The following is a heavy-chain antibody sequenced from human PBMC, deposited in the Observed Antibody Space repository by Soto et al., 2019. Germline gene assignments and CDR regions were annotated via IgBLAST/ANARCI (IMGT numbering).Heavy chain of an antibody. V-gene: IGHV5-10-1*01. D-gene: IGHD2-2*01. CDR3: ARHIVIVPASGHYGMDV. CDR1: GYSFTSYW. Sequence: GESLKIFCWGSGYSFTSYWISWVRQMPGEGLEWMGRIDPSDSYTNYSPSFQGHVTISADKSISTAYLQWSSLKASDTAMYYCARHIVIVPASGHYGMDVWGQGTTVTVSS. J-gene: IGHJ6*02. CDR2: IDPSDSYT.